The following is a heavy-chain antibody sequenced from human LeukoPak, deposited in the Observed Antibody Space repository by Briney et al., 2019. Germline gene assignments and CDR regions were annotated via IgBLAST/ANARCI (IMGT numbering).Heavy chain of an antibody. Sequence: PSETLSLTCTVSGYSISSGYYWGWIRQPPGKGLEWIGSIYHSGSTYYNPSLKSRVTISVDTSKNQFSLKLSSVTAADTAVYYCARQGGIRANWFDPWGQGTLVTVSS. V-gene: IGHV4-38-2*02. J-gene: IGHJ5*02. CDR1: GYSISSGYY. D-gene: IGHD3-10*01. CDR2: IYHSGST. CDR3: ARQGGIRANWFDP.